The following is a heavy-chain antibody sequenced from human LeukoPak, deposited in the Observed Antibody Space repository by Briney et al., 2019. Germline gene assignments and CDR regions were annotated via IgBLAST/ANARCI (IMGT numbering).Heavy chain of an antibody. Sequence: ASVKVSCKASGYTFTSYGISWVRQAPGQGLEWMGWISAYNGNTNYAQKLQGRVTMTTDTSTSTAYMELRSLRSDDTAVYYCARTAYDFWSGYYIPTQNWGQGTLVTVSP. CDR3: ARTAYDFWSGYYIPTQN. CDR2: ISAYNGNT. CDR1: GYTFTSYG. J-gene: IGHJ4*02. D-gene: IGHD3-3*01. V-gene: IGHV1-18*01.